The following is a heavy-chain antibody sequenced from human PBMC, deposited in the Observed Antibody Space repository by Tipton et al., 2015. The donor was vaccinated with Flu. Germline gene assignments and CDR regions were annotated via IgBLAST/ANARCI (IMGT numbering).Heavy chain of an antibody. D-gene: IGHD3-22*01. CDR2: IYTSGST. CDR3: ARYYYDSSGYPQGSYYFDY. V-gene: IGHV4-61*02. J-gene: IGHJ4*02. CDR1: GGSISSGSYY. Sequence: TLSLTCTVSGGSISSGSYYWSWIRQPDGKGLEWIGRIYTSGSTNYNPSLKSRVTISVDTSKNQFSLKLSSVTAADTAVYYCARYYYDSSGYPQGSYYFDYWGQGTLVTVSS.